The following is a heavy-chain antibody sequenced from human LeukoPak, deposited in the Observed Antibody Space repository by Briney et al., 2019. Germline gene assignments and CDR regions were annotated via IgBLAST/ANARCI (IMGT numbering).Heavy chain of an antibody. V-gene: IGHV4-34*01. CDR1: GGSFSGYY. D-gene: IGHD2-8*02. CDR3: ARVAGYWNYYMDV. J-gene: IGHJ6*03. CDR2: INHSGST. Sequence: SETLSLTCAVYGGSFSGYYWSWIRQPPGKGLEWIGEINHSGSTNYNPSLKSRVTISVDTSKNQFSLKLSSVTAADTAVYYCARVAGYWNYYMDVWGKGTTVTISS.